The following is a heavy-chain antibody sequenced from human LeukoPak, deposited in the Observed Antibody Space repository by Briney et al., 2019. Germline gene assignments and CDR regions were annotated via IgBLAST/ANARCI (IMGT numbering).Heavy chain of an antibody. CDR1: GGSISSYY. J-gene: IGHJ3*02. Sequence: SETLSLTCTVSGGSISSYYWSWIRQPPGKGQEWIGYIYYSGSTNYNPSLKSRVTISVDTSKNQFSLKLSSVTAADTAVYYCARVGEDYYDSSGYEHHAFDIWGQGTMVTVSS. D-gene: IGHD3-22*01. CDR2: IYYSGST. CDR3: ARVGEDYYDSSGYEHHAFDI. V-gene: IGHV4-59*01.